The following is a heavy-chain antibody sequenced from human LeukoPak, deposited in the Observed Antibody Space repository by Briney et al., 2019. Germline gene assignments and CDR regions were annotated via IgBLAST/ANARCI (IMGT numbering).Heavy chain of an antibody. D-gene: IGHD4/OR15-4a*01. CDR3: AKDASPYSNYAVRWFDS. V-gene: IGHV3-23*01. J-gene: IGHJ5*01. CDR1: GFSFRTYI. CDR2: ISGDAITT. Sequence: GGSLRLSCTASGFSFRTYIMAWVRQVPGKGLEWISAISGDAITTYYAVPVKGRFTISRDNFRNTLSLQVDSLRADDSAVYYCAKDASPYSNYAVRWFDSWGQGTLVTVSS.